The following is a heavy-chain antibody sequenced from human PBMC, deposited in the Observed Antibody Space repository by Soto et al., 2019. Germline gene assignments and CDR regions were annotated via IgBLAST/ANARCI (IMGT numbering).Heavy chain of an antibody. V-gene: IGHV1-3*01. CDR3: ARGPAMVLMVYATPGFDP. CDR2: INAGNGNT. Sequence: ASLKVSCKSSGSTFTSYAMHWVRQSPGQRLEWMGWINAGNGNTKYSQKFQGRVTITRDTSASTAYMELSSLRSEDTAVYYCARGPAMVLMVYATPGFDPWGQGTLVTVSS. J-gene: IGHJ5*02. D-gene: IGHD2-8*01. CDR1: GSTFTSYA.